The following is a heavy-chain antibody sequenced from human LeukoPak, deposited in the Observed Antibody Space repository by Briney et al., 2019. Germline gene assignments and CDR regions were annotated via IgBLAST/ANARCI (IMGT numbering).Heavy chain of an antibody. J-gene: IGHJ4*02. CDR1: GFTFSSYG. D-gene: IGHD6-13*01. V-gene: IGHV3-30*18. Sequence: GGSLRLSCAASGFTFSSYGIHWVRQAPGKGLEWVAEISSDGNTDYFADSVQGRFTISRDNSKNTLYLQMSSLRAEDTAVYYCAKEGAAGGKMQFCFDYWGQGTLVTVSS. CDR2: ISSDGNTD. CDR3: AKEGAAGGKMQFCFDY.